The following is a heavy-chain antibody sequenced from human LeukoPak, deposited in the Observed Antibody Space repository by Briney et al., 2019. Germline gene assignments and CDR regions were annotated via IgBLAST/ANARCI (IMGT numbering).Heavy chain of an antibody. CDR3: ARGYYGSVPNYYSDY. Sequence: SETLSLTCTVSGGSISSSSYYWGWIRQPPGKGLEWIGSIYYSGSTYYNPSLKSRVTISVDTSKNQFSLKLSSVTAADTAVYYCARGYYGSVPNYYSDYWGQGTLVTVSS. D-gene: IGHD3-10*01. CDR2: IYYSGST. V-gene: IGHV4-39*07. J-gene: IGHJ4*02. CDR1: GGSISSSSYY.